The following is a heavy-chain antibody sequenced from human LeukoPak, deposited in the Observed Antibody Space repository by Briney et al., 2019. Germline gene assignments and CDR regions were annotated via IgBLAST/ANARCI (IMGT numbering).Heavy chain of an antibody. CDR1: GYTFTGYY. J-gene: IGHJ2*01. V-gene: IGHV1-2*02. D-gene: IGHD3-10*01. CDR3: ARGPVIAEGYWYFDL. CDR2: INPNSGGT. Sequence: ASVKVSCKASGYTFTGYYMHWVRQAPGQGLEWMGWINPNSGGTNYAQKFQGRVTMTRDTSISTAYMELSRLRSDDTAVYYCARGPVIAEGYWYFDLWGRGTLVTVSS.